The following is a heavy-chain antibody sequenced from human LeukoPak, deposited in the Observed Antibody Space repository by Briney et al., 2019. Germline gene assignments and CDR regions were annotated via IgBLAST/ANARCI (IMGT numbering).Heavy chain of an antibody. V-gene: IGHV3-66*01. Sequence: GGSLRLSCAASGFIVTTNYMYWVRQAPGKGLKWVSVIYTGGSTLCADSVKGRFTISRDKSKNTLYLQMNSLRAEDTAVYYCARGTSTYGDRHDYWGQGTLVTVSS. CDR2: IYTGGST. CDR3: ARGTSTYGDRHDY. CDR1: GFIVTTNY. D-gene: IGHD4-17*01. J-gene: IGHJ4*02.